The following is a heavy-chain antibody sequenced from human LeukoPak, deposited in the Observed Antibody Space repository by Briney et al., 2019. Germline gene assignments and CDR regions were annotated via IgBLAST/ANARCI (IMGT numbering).Heavy chain of an antibody. CDR2: IYYSGST. Sequence: SETLSLTCTVSGGSISSYYWSWIRQPPGKGPEWIGYIYYSGSTNYNPSLKSRVTISVDTSKNQFSLKLSSVTAADTAVYYCARDATYYYGSGSYQDAFDIWGQGTMVTVSS. J-gene: IGHJ3*02. CDR1: GGSISSYY. D-gene: IGHD3-10*01. CDR3: ARDATYYYGSGSYQDAFDI. V-gene: IGHV4-59*01.